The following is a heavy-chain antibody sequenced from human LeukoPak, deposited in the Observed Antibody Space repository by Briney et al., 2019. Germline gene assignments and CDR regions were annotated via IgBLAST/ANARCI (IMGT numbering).Heavy chain of an antibody. V-gene: IGHV3-33*01. Sequence: GGSLRLSCATSGFIFPDFGIHWVRQAPGKGLEWVAVTWSDGSDNYSDSVKGRFTISRDNSKDAVSLQMNSLRAGDAAVYYCARDAGGGSGWIDTWGQGILVAVSS. CDR3: ARDAGGGSGWIDT. CDR2: TWSDGSDN. CDR1: GFIFPDFG. J-gene: IGHJ4*02. D-gene: IGHD6-19*01.